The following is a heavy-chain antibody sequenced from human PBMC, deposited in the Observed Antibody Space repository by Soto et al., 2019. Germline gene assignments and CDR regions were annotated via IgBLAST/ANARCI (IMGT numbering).Heavy chain of an antibody. CDR3: ARGHRLGLRFSEEGWFDP. CDR1: GYTFTDYY. CDR2: INPNSGVT. V-gene: IGHV1-2*04. Sequence: ASVKVSCKASGYTFTDYYIHWVRQAPGQGLEWMGWINPNSGVTNYAQKFQGSVTMTRDTSISTAHMELSRLRSDDTAVYYCARGHRLGLRFSEEGWFDPWGQGTLVTVSS. D-gene: IGHD3-3*01. J-gene: IGHJ5*02.